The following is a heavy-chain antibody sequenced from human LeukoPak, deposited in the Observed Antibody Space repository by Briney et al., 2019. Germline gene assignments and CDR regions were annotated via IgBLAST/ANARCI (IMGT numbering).Heavy chain of an antibody. Sequence: GGSLRLSCAASGFTVSSNYMSWVRQAPGKGLEWVSVIYSGGSTYYADSVKGRFTISRDNSKNTLYLQMNSLRAEDTAVYYCARDVSVGATSYPWGQGTLVTVSS. V-gene: IGHV3-53*01. CDR2: IYSGGST. CDR1: GFTVSSNY. CDR3: ARDVSVGATSYP. J-gene: IGHJ5*02. D-gene: IGHD1-26*01.